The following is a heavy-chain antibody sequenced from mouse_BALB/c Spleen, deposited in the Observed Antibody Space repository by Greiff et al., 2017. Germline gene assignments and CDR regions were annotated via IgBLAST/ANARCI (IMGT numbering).Heavy chain of an antibody. CDR3: AKWGPTDSSNWFAY. D-gene: IGHD2-10*01. CDR2: IWRGGST. CDR1: GFSFTSFG. V-gene: IGHV2-5-1*01. J-gene: IGHJ3*01. Sequence: QVQLKESGPSLVQPSQSLSITCTVSGFSFTSFGVHRVRQSPGKGLEWLGVIWRGGSTDYNAAFMSRLSITKDNTKSQVFFKMNSLQADDTAIYYLAKWGPTDSSNWFAYWGQGTLVTVSA.